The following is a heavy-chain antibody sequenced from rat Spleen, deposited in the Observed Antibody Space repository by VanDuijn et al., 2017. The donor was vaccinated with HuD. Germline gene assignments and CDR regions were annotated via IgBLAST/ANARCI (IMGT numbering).Heavy chain of an antibody. Sequence: VQLKESGPGLVQPSQTLSLTCTVSGIPLTNYHIHWIRQPPGKGLEWMGVMWSGGSTDYNSALKSRLSISRDTSKSQVFLNVNSLQTEDTATYFCIRESLPGYNSHWFVYWGQGTLVTVSS. CDR1: GIPLTNYH. CDR3: IRESLPGYNSHWFVY. D-gene: IGHD1-4*01. V-gene: IGHV2S63*01. CDR2: MWSGGST. J-gene: IGHJ3*01.